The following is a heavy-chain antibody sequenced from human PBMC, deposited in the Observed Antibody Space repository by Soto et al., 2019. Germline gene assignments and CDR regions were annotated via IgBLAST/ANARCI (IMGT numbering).Heavy chain of an antibody. J-gene: IGHJ4*02. CDR3: ARESRSELGTVEY. CDR1: GASISNYY. Sequence: QVRLQESGPGLVKPSETLSLTCTVSGASISNYYWGWIRQPAGKGLECLGRIYASGTTTYKPSLRSRVTMSVGTSKNQSSLNLNSVTAADTAVYYCARESRSELGTVEYWGQGTLVTVSS. D-gene: IGHD1-1*01. V-gene: IGHV4-4*07. CDR2: IYASGTT.